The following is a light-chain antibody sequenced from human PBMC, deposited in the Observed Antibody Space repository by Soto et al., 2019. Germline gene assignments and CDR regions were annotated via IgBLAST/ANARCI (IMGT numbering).Light chain of an antibody. CDR3: QQNYDVPYT. CDR1: PSIGSY. J-gene: IGKJ2*01. Sequence: QLTQAPSLLSASVGDRVTITCRASPSIGSYLNWYQHKPGEAPKLLIFAADTLKSWVPSRFSGSGFNKEFTLTVTSLQPEDFATYYCQQNYDVPYTFGLWTRVEIK. V-gene: IGKV1-39*01. CDR2: AAD.